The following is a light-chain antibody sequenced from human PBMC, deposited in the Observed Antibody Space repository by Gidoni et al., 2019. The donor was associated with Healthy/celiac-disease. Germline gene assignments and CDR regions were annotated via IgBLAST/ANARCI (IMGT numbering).Light chain of an antibody. CDR2: KAS. Sequence: DIQMTQSPSTLSASVGDRVTITCRASQSISSWLAWYQQKPGKAPKLLIYKASSLESGGPSRFSCSGSVTEFTLTISSLQPDDFATYYCQQYNSYQSFGQGTKVEIK. V-gene: IGKV1-5*03. J-gene: IGKJ1*01. CDR3: QQYNSYQS. CDR1: QSISSW.